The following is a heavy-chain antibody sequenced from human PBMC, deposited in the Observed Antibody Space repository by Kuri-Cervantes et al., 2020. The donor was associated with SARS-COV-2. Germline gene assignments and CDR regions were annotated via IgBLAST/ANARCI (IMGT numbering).Heavy chain of an antibody. J-gene: IGHJ4*02. CDR3: ASPRRNYYDSSGYYFWGFDY. Sequence: SSVKVSCKASGGTFSSYAISWVRQAPGQRLEWMGGIIPIFGTANDAQKFQGRVTITADNSTSTAHMELSSLRSEDTAVYYFASPRRNYYDSSGYYFWGFDYWGQGTLVTVSS. CDR2: IIPIFGTA. CDR1: GGTFSSYA. V-gene: IGHV1-69*06. D-gene: IGHD3-22*01.